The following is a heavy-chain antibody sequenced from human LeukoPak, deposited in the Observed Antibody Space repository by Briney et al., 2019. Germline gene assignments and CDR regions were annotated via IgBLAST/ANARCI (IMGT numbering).Heavy chain of an antibody. J-gene: IGHJ4*02. CDR2: ISGSGGDT. V-gene: IGHV3-23*01. Sequence: SGGSLRLSCAASGFTFRSYAIYWVRQAPGKGLEWVSGISGSGGDTYFADSVKGRFTISRDNSKNTVFLQMDSLRAEDTAVYYCAKTTAGYSSGRYPGWPIDYWGQGTLVTLSS. CDR3: AKTTAGYSSGRYPGWPIDY. D-gene: IGHD6-19*01. CDR1: GFTFRSYA.